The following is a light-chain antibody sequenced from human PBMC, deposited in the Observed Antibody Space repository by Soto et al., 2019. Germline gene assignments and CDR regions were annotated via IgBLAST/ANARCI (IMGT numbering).Light chain of an antibody. CDR3: QQYGSSLT. Sequence: EIVLTQSPGTLSLSPGERATLSCRASQSVSSSYLAWYQQKPGQAPRLLIYGASSRATGIPDRFSGSGSGTDFTLTISSLEPEHFAVYYCQQYGSSLTCGGGTKVEIK. CDR2: GAS. V-gene: IGKV3-20*01. CDR1: QSVSSSY. J-gene: IGKJ4*01.